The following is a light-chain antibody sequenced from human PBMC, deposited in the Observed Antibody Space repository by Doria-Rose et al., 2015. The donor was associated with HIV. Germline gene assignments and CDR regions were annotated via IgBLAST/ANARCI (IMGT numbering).Light chain of an antibody. CDR3: HQYGTSWT. CDR1: QSFSSTY. CDR2: DGS. V-gene: IGKV3-20*01. J-gene: IGKJ1*01. Sequence: TQSPGTLSLSPGERATLSCRASQSFSSTYLAWYQQKPGQAPSLLIYDGSTRATGIPDRFSASWSATDFTLTINRLEPEDFALYYCHQYGTSWTFGQGTKVEI.